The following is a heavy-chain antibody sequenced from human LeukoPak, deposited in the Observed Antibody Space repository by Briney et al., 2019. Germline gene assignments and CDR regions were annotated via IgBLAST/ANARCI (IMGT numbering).Heavy chain of an antibody. J-gene: IGHJ3*02. CDR1: GFTFSSYG. Sequence: PGGSLRLSCAASGFTFSSYGMHWVRQAPGKGLEWVAVIWYDGSNKYYADSVKGRFTISRDNAKNSLYLQMNSLRAEDTAVYYCARERDASDAFDIWGQGTMVTVSS. V-gene: IGHV3-33*01. CDR3: ARERDASDAFDI. D-gene: IGHD5-24*01. CDR2: IWYDGSNK.